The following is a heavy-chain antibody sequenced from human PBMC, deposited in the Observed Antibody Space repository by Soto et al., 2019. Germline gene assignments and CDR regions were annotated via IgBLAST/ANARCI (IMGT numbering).Heavy chain of an antibody. Sequence: PGGSLRLSCAASGFTFSSYAMHWVRQAPGKGLEWVAVISYDGSNKYYEDSVKGRFTISRDNSKNTLYLQMNSLRAVDSAVYYCAKDFAISFSYDSSGYYFDYWGQGT. CDR2: ISYDGSNK. CDR1: GFTFSSYA. V-gene: IGHV3-30*18. D-gene: IGHD3-22*01. J-gene: IGHJ4*02. CDR3: AKDFAISFSYDSSGYYFDY.